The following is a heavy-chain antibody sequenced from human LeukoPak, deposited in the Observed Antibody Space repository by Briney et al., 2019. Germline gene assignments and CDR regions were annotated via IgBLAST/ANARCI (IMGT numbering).Heavy chain of an antibody. V-gene: IGHV1-2*06. CDR3: ARDLSSTPNWELDH. J-gene: IGHJ4*02. CDR1: GYTFSGYF. CDR2: INAGSGDT. Sequence: ASVKVSCKXSGYTFSGYFVHWVRQAPGQGLEWMGRINAGSGDTEFAQKFQGRVTMIRDTFVSTAYMEVSGLTSDDTAMYYCARDLSSTPNWELDHWGQGTLVTVSS. D-gene: IGHD1-1*01.